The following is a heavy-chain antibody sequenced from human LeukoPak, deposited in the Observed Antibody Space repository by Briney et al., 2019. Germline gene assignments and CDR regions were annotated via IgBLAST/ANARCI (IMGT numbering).Heavy chain of an antibody. CDR3: ARVGIRLTRIAAAGPTFWYFDL. V-gene: IGHV1-69*01. CDR2: IIPIFGTA. D-gene: IGHD6-13*01. Sequence: SVKVSCTASGGTFSSYAISWVRQAPGQGLEWMGGIIPIFGTANYAQKFQGRVTITADESTSTAYMELSSLRSEDTAVYYCARVGIRLTRIAAAGPTFWYFDLWGRGTLVTVSS. J-gene: IGHJ2*01. CDR1: GGTFSSYA.